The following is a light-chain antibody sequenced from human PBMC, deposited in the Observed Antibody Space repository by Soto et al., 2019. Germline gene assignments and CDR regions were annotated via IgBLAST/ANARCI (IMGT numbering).Light chain of an antibody. V-gene: IGLV3-21*04. CDR2: YDS. Sequence: SYELTQPPSVSVAPGQTARITCGGNNSGSKSVHWYQQKPGQAPVLVIYYDSDRPSGIPERFSGSNSGNTATLTISRVEAGDEADYYCQVWDSSSDHYVFGTGTKLTVL. CDR1: NSGSKS. J-gene: IGLJ1*01. CDR3: QVWDSSSDHYV.